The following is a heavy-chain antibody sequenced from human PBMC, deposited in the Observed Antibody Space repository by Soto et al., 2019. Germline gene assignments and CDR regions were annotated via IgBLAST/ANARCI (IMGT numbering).Heavy chain of an antibody. CDR1: GYTFNTYN. CDR3: ARDPSEYSGYDPPDYYYYGMDV. J-gene: IGHJ6*02. Sequence: ASVRVSCKASGYTFNTYNMYWVRQAPGQGLEWMGVINPSIGSTNYAQKFQGRVTMTRDTSTSTVYMELSSLRSEDTAVYYCARDPSEYSGYDPPDYYYYGMDVWGQGTTVTVSS. D-gene: IGHD5-12*01. CDR2: INPSIGST. V-gene: IGHV1-46*02.